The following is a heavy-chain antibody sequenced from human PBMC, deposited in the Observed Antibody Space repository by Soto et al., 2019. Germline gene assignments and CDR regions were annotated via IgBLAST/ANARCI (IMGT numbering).Heavy chain of an antibody. CDR1: GGTFSSYT. J-gene: IGHJ4*02. CDR3: ARAGYCSGGSCYFLFDY. CDR2: IIPILGIA. V-gene: IGHV1-69*02. Sequence: SVKVSCKASGGTFSSYTISWVRQAPGQGLEWMGRIIPILGIANYAQKFQGRVTITADKSTSTAYMELSSLRSEDTAVYYCARAGYCSGGSCYFLFDYWGQGTLVTVSS. D-gene: IGHD2-15*01.